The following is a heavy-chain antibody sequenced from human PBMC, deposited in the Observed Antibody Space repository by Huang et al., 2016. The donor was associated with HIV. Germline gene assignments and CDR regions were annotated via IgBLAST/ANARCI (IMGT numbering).Heavy chain of an antibody. CDR3: ARVESRRYYDSSGYYY. J-gene: IGHJ4*02. D-gene: IGHD3-22*01. Sequence: QVQLVQSGAEVKKPGSSVKVSCKASGGTFSSCAISWVRQAPGQGLEWRGGIIPIFSTANYEQKSQGRVTITADESTSPAYMELSSLRSEDTAVYYCARVESRRYYDSSGYYYWGQGTLVTVSS. CDR2: IIPIFSTA. CDR1: GGTFSSCA. V-gene: IGHV1-69*01.